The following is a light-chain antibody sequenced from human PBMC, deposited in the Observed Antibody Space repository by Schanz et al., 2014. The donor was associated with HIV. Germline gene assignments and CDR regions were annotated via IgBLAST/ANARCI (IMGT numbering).Light chain of an antibody. CDR1: SSDVGGYDY. V-gene: IGLV2-14*03. CDR2: DVN. CDR3: GSCSTTNTCT. J-gene: IGLJ3*02. Sequence: QSALTQPASVSGSPGQSITISCTGDSSDVGGYDYVSWYQQHPGKPPKLMIYDVNNRPSGVSNRFSGAKSGNTPSLNISGLQAEDAADYHCGSCSTTNTCTFGGGTKLTVL.